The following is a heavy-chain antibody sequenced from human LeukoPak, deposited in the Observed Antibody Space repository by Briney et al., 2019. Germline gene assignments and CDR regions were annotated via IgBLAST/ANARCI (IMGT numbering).Heavy chain of an antibody. CDR1: GYNFTNHW. V-gene: IGHV5-51*01. CDR3: TRHFGYSGFDGEY. CDR2: IYPGDSDI. Sequence: GESLKISCKSPGYNFTNHWIAWVRQMPGKGLEWMGIIYPGDSDIRYNPSFQGQVTLSADTSISTAHLQWSSLKSSDTAMYYCTRHFGYSGFDGEYWGQGTLVTVSS. D-gene: IGHD5-12*01. J-gene: IGHJ4*02.